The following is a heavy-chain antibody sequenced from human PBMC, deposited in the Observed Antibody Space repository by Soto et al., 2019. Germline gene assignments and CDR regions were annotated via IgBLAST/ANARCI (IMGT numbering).Heavy chain of an antibody. CDR1: GYIFTRYW. J-gene: IGHJ3*01. D-gene: IGHD6-6*01. V-gene: IGHV5-51*01. Sequence: GESLKISCKGSGYIFTRYWIGWVRQMPGKGLEWVGMIYPGDSDTRYRPSFQGQVTISADKSISTAYLQWGSLKASDTAMYYCARPRISTSSDDFDVWGQGTMVTVSS. CDR3: ARPRISTSSDDFDV. CDR2: IYPGDSDT.